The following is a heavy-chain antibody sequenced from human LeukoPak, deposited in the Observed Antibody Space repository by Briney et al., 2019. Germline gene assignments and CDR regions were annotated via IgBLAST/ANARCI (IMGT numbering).Heavy chain of an antibody. V-gene: IGHV4-34*01. CDR1: GGSFSGYY. CDR2: INHSGST. J-gene: IGHJ3*02. CDR3: ARHSAHSSTNDAFDM. D-gene: IGHD6-13*01. Sequence: SSETLSLTCAVYGGSFSGYYWSWIRQPPGKGLEWIWEINHSGSTNYNPSLKSRVTISVDTSKNQFSLKLSSVTAADTAVYYCARHSAHSSTNDAFDMWGQGTLVTVSS.